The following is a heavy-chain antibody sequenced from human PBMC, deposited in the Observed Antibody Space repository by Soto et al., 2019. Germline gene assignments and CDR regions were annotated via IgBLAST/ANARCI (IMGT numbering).Heavy chain of an antibody. CDR2: IYHSGST. CDR1: GVSISSSSW. Sequence: SETLSLTCDVSGVSISSSSWWSWVRQPPGKGLEWVGEIYHSGSTNYNPSLKSRVTISVDKSKNQFSLRLTSVTAADTAVYYCASMGGIVGATILDYWGQGTLVTVSS. V-gene: IGHV4-4*02. D-gene: IGHD1-26*01. J-gene: IGHJ4*02. CDR3: ASMGGIVGATILDY.